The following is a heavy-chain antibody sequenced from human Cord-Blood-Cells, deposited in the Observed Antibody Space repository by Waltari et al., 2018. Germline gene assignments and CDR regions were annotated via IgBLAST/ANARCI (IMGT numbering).Heavy chain of an antibody. Sequence: QVQLVQSGAEVKKPGASVKVSCKAAGYTFPGYYMHWVRQAPGQGLEWMGWINPNSGGTNYAQKFQGRVTMTRDTSISTAYMELSRLRSDDTAVYYCARLETSSGSYYFDYWGQGTLVTVSS. J-gene: IGHJ4*02. V-gene: IGHV1-2*02. CDR1: GYTFPGYY. CDR2: INPNSGGT. CDR3: ARLETSSGSYYFDY. D-gene: IGHD1-26*01.